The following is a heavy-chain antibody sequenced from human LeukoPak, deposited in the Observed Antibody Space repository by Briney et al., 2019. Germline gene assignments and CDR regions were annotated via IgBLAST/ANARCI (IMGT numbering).Heavy chain of an antibody. V-gene: IGHV3-23*01. Sequence: QTGGSLRLSCAASGFTFSSYAMSWVRQAPGKGLEWVSAISGSGGSTYYADSVKGRFTISRDNSKNTLYLQMNSLRAEDTAVYYCSTDGVLLWFGESHLNPYYFDYWGQGTLVSVSS. CDR1: GFTFSSYA. CDR2: ISGSGGST. CDR3: STDGVLLWFGESHLNPYYFDY. J-gene: IGHJ4*02. D-gene: IGHD3-10*01.